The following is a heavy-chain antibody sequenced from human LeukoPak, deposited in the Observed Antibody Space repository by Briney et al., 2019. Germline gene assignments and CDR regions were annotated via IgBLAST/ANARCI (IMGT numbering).Heavy chain of an antibody. Sequence: SETLSLTCAVYGGSFSGYYWSWIRQPPGKGLEWIGEINHSGSTNYNPSLKSRVTISVDTSKNQFSLKLSSVAAADTAVYYCASLVVVIRGSDYYYYGMDVWGQGTTVTVSS. J-gene: IGHJ6*02. V-gene: IGHV4-34*01. CDR1: GGSFSGYY. CDR3: ASLVVVIRGSDYYYYGMDV. D-gene: IGHD3-22*01. CDR2: INHSGST.